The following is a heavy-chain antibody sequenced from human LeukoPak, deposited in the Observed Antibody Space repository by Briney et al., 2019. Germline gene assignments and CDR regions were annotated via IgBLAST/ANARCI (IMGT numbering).Heavy chain of an antibody. CDR2: MNPNSGNT. CDR3: ARGLVRSPNSARGYCSSTSCSPV. Sequence: ASVKVSCKASGYTFTSYDINWVRQATGQGLEWMGWMNPNSGNTGYAQKFQGRVTITRNTSIRTAYMELSSLRSEDTAVYYCARGLVRSPNSARGYCSSTSCSPVWGQGTLVTVSS. CDR1: GYTFTSYD. J-gene: IGHJ4*02. V-gene: IGHV1-8*01. D-gene: IGHD2-2*01.